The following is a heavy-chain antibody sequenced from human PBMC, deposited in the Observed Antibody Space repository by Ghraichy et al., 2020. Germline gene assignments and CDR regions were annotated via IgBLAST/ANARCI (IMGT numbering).Heavy chain of an antibody. J-gene: IGHJ6*02. CDR1: GFPFRGYW. V-gene: IGHV3-7*01. D-gene: IGHD6-19*01. CDR2: IKQDGTEE. Sequence: GSLRLSCAASGFPFRGYWMTWVRQAPGKGLEWVASIKQDGTEEKYLDSVKGRFTISRDNPKNSLYLQMDSLRTEDTAVYYCAKNIVVAGKILYYYYGMDVWGQGTTVTVSS. CDR3: AKNIVVAGKILYYYYGMDV.